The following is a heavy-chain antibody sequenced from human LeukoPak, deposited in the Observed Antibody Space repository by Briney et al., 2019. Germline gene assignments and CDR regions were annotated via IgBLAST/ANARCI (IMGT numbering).Heavy chain of an antibody. CDR3: AKLLYYYDSSQPY. CDR2: ISSSSDGT. Sequence: GGSLRLSCAASGFTFSSYAMSWVRQAPGKGLEWVSAISSSSDGTYYAKSVRGRFTISRDSSKNTLYLQMNSLRAEDAGVYYCAKLLYYYDSSQPYWGQGTLVTASS. CDR1: GFTFSSYA. J-gene: IGHJ4*02. D-gene: IGHD3-22*01. V-gene: IGHV3-23*01.